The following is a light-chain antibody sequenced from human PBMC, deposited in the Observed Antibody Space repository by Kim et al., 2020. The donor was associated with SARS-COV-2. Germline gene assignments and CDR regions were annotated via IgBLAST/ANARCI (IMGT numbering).Light chain of an antibody. CDR2: EVS. V-gene: IGLV2-14*01. CDR3: SSYIRGSTNYV. J-gene: IGLJ1*01. CDR1: SSDVGGYKY. Sequence: QSITISCTGTSSDVGGYKYVSWYQQHPGKAPKLVIYEVSNRPSGVSNRFSGSKSGNTASLTISWLQAEDEADYYCSSYIRGSTNYVFGTGTKVTVL.